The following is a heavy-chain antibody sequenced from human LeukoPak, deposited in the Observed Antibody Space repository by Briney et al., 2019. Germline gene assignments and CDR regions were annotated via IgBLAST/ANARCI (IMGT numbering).Heavy chain of an antibody. J-gene: IGHJ4*02. D-gene: IGHD3-10*01. CDR3: AKDYYGSGSYFDY. CDR2: IRYDGTNK. CDR1: GFTFSSYG. V-gene: IGHV3-30*02. Sequence: GGSLRLSCAASGFTFSSYGMHWARQAPGKGLEWVAFIRYDGTNKYYADSVKGRFTISRDNSKNTLYLQMNSLRAEDTAVYYCAKDYYGSGSYFDYWGQGTLVTVSS.